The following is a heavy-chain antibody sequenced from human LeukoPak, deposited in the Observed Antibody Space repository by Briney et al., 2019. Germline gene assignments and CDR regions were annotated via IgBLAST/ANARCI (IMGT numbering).Heavy chain of an antibody. Sequence: GGSLRLSCAASGFTFSSYSMNWVRQAPGKGLEWVSSISSNSSYIYYADSVKGRFTISRDNAKNSLYLQMNSLRAEDTAVYYCARAYDYVWGSYRYSFDYWGQGTLVTVSS. D-gene: IGHD3-16*02. CDR2: ISSNSSYI. CDR3: ARAYDYVWGSYRYSFDY. V-gene: IGHV3-21*01. CDR1: GFTFSSYS. J-gene: IGHJ4*02.